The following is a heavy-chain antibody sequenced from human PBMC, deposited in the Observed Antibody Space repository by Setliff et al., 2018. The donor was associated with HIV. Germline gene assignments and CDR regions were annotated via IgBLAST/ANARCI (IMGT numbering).Heavy chain of an antibody. D-gene: IGHD3-22*01. CDR2: ISHTGRA. CDR3: AKMGDYYDGSGYNYPFNI. V-gene: IGHV4-39*01. Sequence: PSETLSLTCTVSGGSISSSSYYWGWIRQPAGTGLEWIGTISHTGRANYSPSLESRATISLDTSTNHFSLRLASVTAADTAVYFCAKMGDYYDGSGYNYPFNIWGQGTLVTVSS. J-gene: IGHJ1*01. CDR1: GGSISSSSYY.